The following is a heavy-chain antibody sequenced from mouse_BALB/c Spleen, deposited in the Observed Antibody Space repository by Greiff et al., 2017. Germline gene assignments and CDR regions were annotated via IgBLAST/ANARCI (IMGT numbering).Heavy chain of an antibody. CDR1: GDSITSGY. CDR2: ISYSGST. D-gene: IGHD2-10*02. CDR3: ARGVWLLGYFDY. Sequence: DVKLQESGPSLVKPSQTLSLTCSVTGDSITSGYWNWIRKFPGNKLEYMGYISYSGSTYYNPSLKSRISITRDTSKNQYYLQLNSVTTEDTATYYCARGVWLLGYFDYWGQGTTLTVSS. V-gene: IGHV3-8*02. J-gene: IGHJ2*01.